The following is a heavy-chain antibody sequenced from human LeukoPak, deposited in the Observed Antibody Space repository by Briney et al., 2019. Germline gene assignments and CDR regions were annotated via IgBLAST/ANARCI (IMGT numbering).Heavy chain of an antibody. CDR1: GFTFSSYW. D-gene: IGHD6-19*01. CDR2: MKQDGSEK. CDR3: ARYSSGWYPYYFDY. V-gene: IGHV3-7*01. Sequence: GGSLRLSCAASGFTFSSYWMSWVRQAPGKGLEWVANMKQDGSEKYYVDSVKGRFTISRDNAKNSLYLQMNSLRAEDTAVYYCARYSSGWYPYYFDYWGQGTLVTVSS. J-gene: IGHJ4*02.